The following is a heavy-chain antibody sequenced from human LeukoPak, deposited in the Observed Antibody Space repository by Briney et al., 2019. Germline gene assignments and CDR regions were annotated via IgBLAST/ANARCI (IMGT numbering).Heavy chain of an antibody. CDR2: IWYDGSNK. Sequence: GRSLRLSCAASGFTFSSYGIHWVRQAPGKGLEWVAVIWYDGSNKYYADSVKGRFTISRDNSKNTLYLQMNSLRAEDTAVYYCAKEGGIAARPDDYWGQGTLVTVSS. J-gene: IGHJ4*02. V-gene: IGHV3-33*06. CDR3: AKEGGIAARPDDY. D-gene: IGHD6-6*01. CDR1: GFTFSSYG.